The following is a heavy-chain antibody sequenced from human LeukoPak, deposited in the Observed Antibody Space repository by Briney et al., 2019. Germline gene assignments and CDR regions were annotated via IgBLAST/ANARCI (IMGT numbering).Heavy chain of an antibody. J-gene: IGHJ3*02. Sequence: SETLSLTCSVSGGSISSYYWTWIRQPPGEGLQWIGYIDYSGSTNYNPSLKSRVTISVDTSTNQFSLKLSSVTAADTAVYYCARENTMIRGAFDAFDIWGQGTMVTVSS. CDR1: GGSISSYY. D-gene: IGHD3-10*01. CDR2: IDYSGST. V-gene: IGHV4-59*12. CDR3: ARENTMIRGAFDAFDI.